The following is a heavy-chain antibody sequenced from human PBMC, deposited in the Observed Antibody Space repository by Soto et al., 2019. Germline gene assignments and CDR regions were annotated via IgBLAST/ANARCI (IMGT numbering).Heavy chain of an antibody. D-gene: IGHD3-22*01. CDR3: CYSSGYYYPDGIDV. Sequence: SVKVSCKASGFTFTSSAVQWVRQARGQRLEWIGWIVVGSGNTNYAQKFQERVTITRDMSTSTAYMELSSLRSEDTAVYYCCYSSGYYYPDGIDVWGQGTTVTVSS. V-gene: IGHV1-58*01. J-gene: IGHJ6*02. CDR2: IVVGSGNT. CDR1: GFTFTSSA.